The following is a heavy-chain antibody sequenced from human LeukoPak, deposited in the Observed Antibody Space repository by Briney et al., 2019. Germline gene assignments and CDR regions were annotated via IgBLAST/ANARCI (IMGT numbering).Heavy chain of an antibody. Sequence: PSETLSLTCAVYGGSSSGYYWSWIRQPPGKGLEWIGEINHSGSTNYNPSLKSRVTISVDTSKNQFSLKLSSVTAADTAVYYCARGSGAVAVDYWGQGTLVTVSS. CDR1: GGSSSGYY. CDR2: INHSGST. J-gene: IGHJ4*02. V-gene: IGHV4-34*01. CDR3: ARGSGAVAVDY. D-gene: IGHD6-19*01.